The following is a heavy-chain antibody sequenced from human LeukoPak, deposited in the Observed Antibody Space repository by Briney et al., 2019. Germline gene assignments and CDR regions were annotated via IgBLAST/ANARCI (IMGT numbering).Heavy chain of an antibody. CDR1: EYTLTELS. CDR2: FDPEDGEI. V-gene: IGHV1-24*01. CDR3: AADRGDYSGSYWTAFDI. D-gene: IGHD1-26*01. Sequence: ASVKVSCKVSEYTLTELSMHWVRQAPGKGLEWLGGFDPEDGEIIYAQKFQGRVTMSDVTSTDTAYMELGSLRSDDTAVYYCAADRGDYSGSYWTAFDIWGQGTMVTVSS. J-gene: IGHJ3*02.